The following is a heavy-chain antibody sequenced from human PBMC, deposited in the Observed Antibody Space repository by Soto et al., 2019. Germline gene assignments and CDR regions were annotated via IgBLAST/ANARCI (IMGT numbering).Heavy chain of an antibody. J-gene: IGHJ6*02. CDR1: GFTFSSHG. V-gene: IGHV3-30*18. Sequence: QLAESGGGVVQPGGSLRLSCAASGFTFSSHGMHWVRQAPGKGLEWVAVISYEVSNKYYGDNVKGRFTISRDTSKSTLYLQMDSLRLEDTALYFCAKDAAPGIAPDYYYGMDVWGQGTTVTVAS. CDR3: AKDAAPGIAPDYYYGMDV. CDR2: ISYEVSNK.